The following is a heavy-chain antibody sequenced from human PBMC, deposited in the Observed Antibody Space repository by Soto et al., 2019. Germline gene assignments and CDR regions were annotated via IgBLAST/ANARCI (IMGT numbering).Heavy chain of an antibody. D-gene: IGHD1-1*01. Sequence: SGPTLVNPTETLTLTCTFPGFSFTTTRMGVGWTRQPPGKALEWLAIIYWDGESRYNPLLRRRLTLTEDTSKNQVVLTMTNMDPKDTATDYCAHRDSTGTTTYFDSWGQGIPVTVSS. CDR1: GFSFTTTRMG. V-gene: IGHV2-5*02. CDR2: IYWDGES. J-gene: IGHJ4*02. CDR3: AHRDSTGTTTYFDS.